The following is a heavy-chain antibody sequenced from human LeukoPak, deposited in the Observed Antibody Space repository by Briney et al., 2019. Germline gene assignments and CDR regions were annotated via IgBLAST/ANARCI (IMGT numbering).Heavy chain of an antibody. CDR3: ARGLGYFYGSGSRTGGYFDY. D-gene: IGHD3-10*01. Sequence: SETLSLTCAVYGGSFSDYYWSWIRQPPGKGLEWIGEINHGGSTNYNPSLKSRVTISLDTSKNQFSLKLSSVTAADTAVYYCARGLGYFYGSGSRTGGYFDYWGQGTLDTVSS. CDR1: GGSFSDYY. J-gene: IGHJ4*02. V-gene: IGHV4-34*01. CDR2: INHGGST.